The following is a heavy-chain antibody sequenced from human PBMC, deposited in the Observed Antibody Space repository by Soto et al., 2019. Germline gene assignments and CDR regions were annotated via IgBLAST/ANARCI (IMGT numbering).Heavy chain of an antibody. J-gene: IGHJ4*02. CDR3: ANDTWDGGRAGCDY. V-gene: IGHV3-30*18. CDR2: ISYDGSNK. Sequence: QVQLVESGGGVVQPGRSLRLSCAASGFTFSSYGMHWVRQAPGKGLEWVAVISYDGSNKYYADSVKGRFTISRDNSKNTLYLKMNSLRAEDTAVYYCANDTWDGGRAGCDYWGQGTLVTVSS. CDR1: GFTFSSYG. D-gene: IGHD3-16*01.